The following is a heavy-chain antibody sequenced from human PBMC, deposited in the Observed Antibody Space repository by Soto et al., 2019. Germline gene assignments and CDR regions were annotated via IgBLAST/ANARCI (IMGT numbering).Heavy chain of an antibody. CDR2: IYYSGST. Sequence: LTCTVSGGSISSGGYYWSWIRQHPGKGLEWIGYIYYSGSTYYNPSLKSRVTISVDTSKNQFSLKLSSVTAADTAVYYCARVVNWNYVMSTWGQGTLVTVSS. J-gene: IGHJ5*02. V-gene: IGHV4-31*03. CDR3: ARVVNWNYVMST. CDR1: GGSISSGGYY. D-gene: IGHD1-7*01.